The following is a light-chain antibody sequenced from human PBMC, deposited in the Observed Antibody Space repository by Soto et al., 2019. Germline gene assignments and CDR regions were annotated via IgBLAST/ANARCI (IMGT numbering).Light chain of an antibody. CDR3: QQYNTWPWT. Sequence: DTIMTQSPVILSVSPGERATVSCRASQSLNSNLAWYQQKPGQAPRLLIIGASERVTTIPARFSGSGSGTEFTLSISSLQSGDFAVYYCQQYNTWPWTFGQGTKVEIK. V-gene: IGKV3-15*01. J-gene: IGKJ1*01. CDR1: QSLNSN. CDR2: GAS.